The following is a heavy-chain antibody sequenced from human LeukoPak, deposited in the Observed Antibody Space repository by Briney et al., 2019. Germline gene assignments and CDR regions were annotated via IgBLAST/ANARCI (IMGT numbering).Heavy chain of an antibody. CDR1: GFTFSNCG. CDR2: MSYDGSNK. CDR3: AKVAYYDSSGSRYPLWYFDY. Sequence: GGSLRLSCAASGFTFSNCGMHWVRQAPGKGLEWVAVMSYDGSNKYYADSVKGRFTISRDNSKNTLYLQMNSLRAEDTAVYYCAKVAYYDSSGSRYPLWYFDYWGQGTLVTVSS. J-gene: IGHJ4*02. D-gene: IGHD3-22*01. V-gene: IGHV3-30*18.